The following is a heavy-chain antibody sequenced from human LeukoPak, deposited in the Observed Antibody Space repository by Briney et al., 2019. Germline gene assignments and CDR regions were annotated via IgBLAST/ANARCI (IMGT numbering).Heavy chain of an antibody. CDR2: MNPNSGNT. D-gene: IGHD3-10*01. J-gene: IGHJ5*02. CDR3: ARGLMAQLPWSPFDP. Sequence: GASVKVSCKASGYTFTSYDINWVRQATGQGLEWMGWMNPNSGNTGYSQKFQGRVTMTMNTSISTAYMELSSLSSEDTAVYYCARGLMAQLPWSPFDPWGQGTLVTVSS. V-gene: IGHV1-8*01. CDR1: GYTFTSYD.